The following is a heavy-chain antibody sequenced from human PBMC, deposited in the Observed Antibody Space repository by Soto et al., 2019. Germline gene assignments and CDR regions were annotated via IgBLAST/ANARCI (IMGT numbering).Heavy chain of an antibody. CDR2: IYYSGST. J-gene: IGHJ4*02. V-gene: IGHV4-31*03. CDR3: ARVRGPKYYFDY. CDR1: GGSISSGGYY. Sequence: PSETLSLTCTVSGGSISSGGYYWSWIRQHPGKGLEWIGYIYYSGSTYYNPSLKSRVTISVDTSKNQFSLKLSSVTAADTAVYYCARVRGPKYYFDYWGQGTLVTVSS.